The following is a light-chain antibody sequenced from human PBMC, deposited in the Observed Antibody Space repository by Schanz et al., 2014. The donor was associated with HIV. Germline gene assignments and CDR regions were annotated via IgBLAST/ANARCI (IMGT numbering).Light chain of an antibody. CDR2: ATS. CDR1: QRLSSSY. Sequence: EIVLTQSPGSLSLSPGGRATLSCGASQRLSSSYLAWYQQKRDQPPRLVIYATSTRAAGIPDRFSGTGSGTDFTLTISSLEPEDFAVYYCQHYGDSRGTFGGGTKVEI. CDR3: QHYGDSRGT. J-gene: IGKJ4*01. V-gene: IGKV3-20*01.